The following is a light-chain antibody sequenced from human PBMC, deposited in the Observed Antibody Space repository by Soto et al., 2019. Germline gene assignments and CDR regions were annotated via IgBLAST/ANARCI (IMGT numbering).Light chain of an antibody. V-gene: IGLV1-47*02. CDR1: NSNVGTNY. CDR2: STD. Sequence: QSVLTQPASLSGSPGQSITISCLGGNSNVGTNYVYWYQQFPGAAPRLLIQSTDERPSGVPDRFVGSKSGTSASLAISGLQSEDEADYYCAAWDDSLSIQVFGTGTKVTVL. CDR3: AAWDDSLSIQV. J-gene: IGLJ1*01.